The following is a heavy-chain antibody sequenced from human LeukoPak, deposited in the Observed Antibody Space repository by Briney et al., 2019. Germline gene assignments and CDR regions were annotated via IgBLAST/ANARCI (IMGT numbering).Heavy chain of an antibody. CDR2: IKQDGSEK. CDR1: GGTFSAYW. J-gene: IGHJ4*02. D-gene: IGHD3-9*01. V-gene: IGHV3-7*01. CDR3: ASHRRITIFWD. Sequence: GGSLRLSCAVSGGTFSAYWMAWVRQSPGKGLEWVANIKQDGSEKYYVDSVKGRFTISRDNAKNSLYLQMNSLRAEDTAVYYCASHRRITIFWDWGQGTLVTVSS.